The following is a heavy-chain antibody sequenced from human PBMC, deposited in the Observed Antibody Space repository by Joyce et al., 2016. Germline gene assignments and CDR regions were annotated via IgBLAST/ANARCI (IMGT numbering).Heavy chain of an antibody. V-gene: IGHV1-3*01. CDR1: GYTVTNYA. CDR2: INAVNGNT. Sequence: QVQLVQSGAEVKKPGASVKVSCKASGYTVTNYAMYWVRQAPGQRLKWMGLINAVNGNTKYSQKFQGRVTITRDTSASTVYMELSSLRFEATAVYYCARDLVGIAVAGKRDWYFDLWGRGTLVTVSS. J-gene: IGHJ2*01. D-gene: IGHD6-19*01. CDR3: ARDLVGIAVAGKRDWYFDL.